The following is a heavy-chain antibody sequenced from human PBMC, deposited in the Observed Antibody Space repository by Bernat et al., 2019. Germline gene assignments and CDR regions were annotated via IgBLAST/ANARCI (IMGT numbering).Heavy chain of an antibody. CDR3: AREGVQMVRGVVVGNIDY. Sequence: QVQLVESGGGVVQPGRSLRLSCAASGFTFSSYGMHWVRQAPGKGLEWVAVIWYDGSNKYYADSVKGRFTISRDNSKNTLYLQMNSLRAEDTAVYYFAREGVQMVRGVVVGNIDYWGQGTLVTVSS. V-gene: IGHV3-33*01. CDR2: IWYDGSNK. CDR1: GFTFSSYG. J-gene: IGHJ4*02. D-gene: IGHD3-10*01.